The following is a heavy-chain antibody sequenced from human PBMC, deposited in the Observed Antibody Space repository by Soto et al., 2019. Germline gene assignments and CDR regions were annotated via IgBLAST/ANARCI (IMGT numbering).Heavy chain of an antibody. CDR1: GFTFSSYG. D-gene: IGHD3-16*02. V-gene: IGHV3-30*18. CDR2: ISYDGSNK. J-gene: IGHJ4*02. CDR3: AKDESGYRYPTPVDY. Sequence: PVGSLRLSCAASGFTFSSYGMHWVRQAPGKGLEWVAVISYDGSNKYYADSVKGRFTISRDNSKNTLYLQMNSLRAEDTAVYYCAKDESGYRYPTPVDYWGQGTLVTVSS.